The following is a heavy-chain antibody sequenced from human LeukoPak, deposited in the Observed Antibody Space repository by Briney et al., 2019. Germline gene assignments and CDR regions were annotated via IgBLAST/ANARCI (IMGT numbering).Heavy chain of an antibody. D-gene: IGHD2-15*01. CDR2: ISARGNT. V-gene: IGHV4-4*07. CDR3: AREGRSSTPGY. Sequence: SGTLSLTCTVSGGSISNSYWCWVRQPAGKGLEWIGRISARGNTDYNPSLKGRVTMSVDTSKNQFSLRLTSVTAADTAVYYCAREGRSSTPGYWGQGTLVTVSS. J-gene: IGHJ4*02. CDR1: GGSISNSY.